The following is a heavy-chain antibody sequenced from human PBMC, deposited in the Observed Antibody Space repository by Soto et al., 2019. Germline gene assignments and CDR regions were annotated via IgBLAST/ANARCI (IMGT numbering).Heavy chain of an antibody. CDR3: AGDYGSGSYRFDY. V-gene: IGHV4-30-2*01. J-gene: IGHJ4*02. CDR1: GGSISSGDYY. D-gene: IGHD3-10*01. CDR2: IYPSGNT. Sequence: QLQLQESGPGLVKPSQTLSLTCTVSGGSISSGDYYWSWIRQPPGKGLEWIGYIYPSGNTYYNPSLKSRAIISVDRSQNQFSLKLSSVTAADTAVYYCAGDYGSGSYRFDYWGQGALVTVSS.